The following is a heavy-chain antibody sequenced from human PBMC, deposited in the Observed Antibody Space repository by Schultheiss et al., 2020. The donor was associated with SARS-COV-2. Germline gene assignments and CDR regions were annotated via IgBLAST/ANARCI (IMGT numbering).Heavy chain of an antibody. J-gene: IGHJ4*02. D-gene: IGHD6-19*01. CDR2: IIPILGIA. Sequence: SVKVSCKASGGTFSSYAISWVRQAPGQGLEWMGRIIPILGIANYAQKFQGRVTITADESTSTAYMELSSLRSEDTAVYYCARGQSMQWLVPLGDYWGQGTLVTVSS. CDR3: ARGQSMQWLVPLGDY. CDR1: GGTFSSYA. V-gene: IGHV1-69*04.